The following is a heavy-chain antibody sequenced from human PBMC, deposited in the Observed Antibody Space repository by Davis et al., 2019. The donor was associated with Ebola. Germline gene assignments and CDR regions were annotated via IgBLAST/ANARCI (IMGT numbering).Heavy chain of an antibody. V-gene: IGHV3-11*06. D-gene: IGHD5-24*01. Sequence: GESLKISCAAPGFTFSDYYMSWIRQAPGKGLEWVSYISSSSSYTNYADSVKGRFTISRDNAKNSLYLQMNSLRAEDTAVYYCARDERRWLRYGMDVWGKGTTVTVSS. J-gene: IGHJ6*04. CDR1: GFTFSDYY. CDR2: ISSSSSYT. CDR3: ARDERRWLRYGMDV.